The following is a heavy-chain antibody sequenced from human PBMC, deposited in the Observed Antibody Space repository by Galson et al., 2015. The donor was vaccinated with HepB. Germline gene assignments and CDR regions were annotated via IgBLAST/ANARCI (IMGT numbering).Heavy chain of an antibody. J-gene: IGHJ3*02. V-gene: IGHV3-53*01. Sequence: SLRLSCAASGFTVSSNYMSWVRQAPGKGLEWVSVIYSGGSTYYADSVKGRFTISRDNSKNTLYLQMNSLRAEDTAVYYCARGQWPATDAFDIWGQGTMVTVSS. CDR3: ARGQWPATDAFDI. CDR1: GFTVSSNY. CDR2: IYSGGST. D-gene: IGHD6-19*01.